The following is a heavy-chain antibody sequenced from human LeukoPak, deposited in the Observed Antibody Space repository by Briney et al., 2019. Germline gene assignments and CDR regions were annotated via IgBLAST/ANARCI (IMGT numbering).Heavy chain of an antibody. CDR3: ARDILLVSSDYGDWFDP. CDR2: INPNSGGT. V-gene: IGHV1-2*02. CDR1: GYTFTGYY. J-gene: IGHJ5*02. D-gene: IGHD4-17*01. Sequence: ASVKVSCKASGYTFTGYYMHWVRQAPGQGLEWMGWINPNSGGTNYAQKFQGRVTMTRDTSISTAYMELSRLRSDDTAVYYCARDILLVSSDYGDWFDPWGQGTLVTVSS.